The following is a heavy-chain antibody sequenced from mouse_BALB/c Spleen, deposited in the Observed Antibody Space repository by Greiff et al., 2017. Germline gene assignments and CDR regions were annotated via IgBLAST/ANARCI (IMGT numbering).Heavy chain of an antibody. Sequence: QLQESGPELMKPGASVKISCKASGYSFTSYYMHWVKQSHGKSLEWIGYIDPFNGGTSYNQKFKGKATLTVDKSSSTAYMHLSSLTSEDSAVYYCARREYGPAWFAYWGQGTLVTVSA. V-gene: IGHV1S135*01. J-gene: IGHJ3*01. CDR1: GYSFTSYY. CDR2: IDPFNGGT. D-gene: IGHD2-10*02. CDR3: ARREYGPAWFAY.